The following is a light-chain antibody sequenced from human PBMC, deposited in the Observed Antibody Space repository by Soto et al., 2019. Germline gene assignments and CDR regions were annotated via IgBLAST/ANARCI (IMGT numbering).Light chain of an antibody. CDR1: SSDVGSYNL. V-gene: IGLV2-23*01. J-gene: IGLJ2*01. Sequence: QSVLTQPASVSGSPGQSITISCTGTSSDVGSYNLVSWYQQHPGKAPKLMIYEGSKRPSGGSNRFSGSKSGNTASLTISGLQAEDEADYYCCSYAGGSTLVFGGGTKLTVL. CDR3: CSYAGGSTLV. CDR2: EGS.